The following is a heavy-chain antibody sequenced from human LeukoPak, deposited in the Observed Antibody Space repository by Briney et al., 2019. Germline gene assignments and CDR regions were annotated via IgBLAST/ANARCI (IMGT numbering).Heavy chain of an antibody. D-gene: IGHD4-17*01. Sequence: GGSLRLSCAASGFTSSTYWIHWVRQAPGKGLMWVSRINSDGSSTSYADSVKGRFTISRDNAKNTVYLHMNSLKVEDTAVYYCARSYYGDYEDFWGQGTLVAVSS. CDR3: ARSYYGDYEDF. CDR1: GFTSSTYW. V-gene: IGHV3-74*01. J-gene: IGHJ4*02. CDR2: INSDGSST.